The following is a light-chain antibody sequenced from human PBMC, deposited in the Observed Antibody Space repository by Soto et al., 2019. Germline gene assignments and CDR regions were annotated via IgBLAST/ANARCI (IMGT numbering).Light chain of an antibody. CDR3: QQRSNWPPIT. CDR2: GAS. Sequence: EIVLTQSPGTLSLSPGERATLSCRASLSVTSSYLAWYQQKPGQAPRLLIDGASTRATGIPDRFSGSGSGTDFTLTISSLEPEDFAVYYCQQRSNWPPITFGQGTRLEIK. CDR1: LSVTSSY. J-gene: IGKJ5*01. V-gene: IGKV3D-20*02.